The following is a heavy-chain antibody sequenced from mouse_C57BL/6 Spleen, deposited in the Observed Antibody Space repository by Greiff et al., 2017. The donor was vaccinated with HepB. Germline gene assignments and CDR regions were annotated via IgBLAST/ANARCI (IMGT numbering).Heavy chain of an antibody. D-gene: IGHD1-1*01. V-gene: IGHV5-4*01. Sequence: EVNVVESGGGLVKPGGSLKLSCAASGFTFSSYAMSWVRQTPEKRLEWVATISDGGSYTYYPDNVKGRFTISRDNAKNNLYLQMSHLKSEDTAMYYCARDYYGSSYGWYFDVWGTGTTVTVSS. CDR2: ISDGGSYT. CDR1: GFTFSSYA. J-gene: IGHJ1*03. CDR3: ARDYYGSSYGWYFDV.